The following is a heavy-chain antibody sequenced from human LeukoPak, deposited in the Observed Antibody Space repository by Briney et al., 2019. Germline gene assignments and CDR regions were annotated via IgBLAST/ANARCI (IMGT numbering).Heavy chain of an antibody. CDR1: GGSFSGYY. J-gene: IGHJ5*02. CDR2: INHSGST. D-gene: IGHD2-15*01. CDR3: ASRRGGYCSGGSCNWFDP. V-gene: IGHV4-34*01. Sequence: SETLSLTCAVYGGSFSGYYWSWIRQPPGKGLEWIGEINHSGSTNYSPSLKSRVTISVDTSKNQFSLKLSSVTAADTAVYYCASRRGGYCSGGSCNWFDPWGQGTLVTVSS.